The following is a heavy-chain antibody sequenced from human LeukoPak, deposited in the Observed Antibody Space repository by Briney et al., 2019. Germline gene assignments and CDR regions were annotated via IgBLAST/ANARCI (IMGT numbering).Heavy chain of an antibody. V-gene: IGHV3-48*03. CDR2: ISSGGGTI. CDR3: ARDTFDI. Sequence: GGSLRLSCAASGFTFSSYEMNWVRQAPGKGLEWVSYISSGGGTIYYADSVKGRFTISRDNAKNSLYLQMNSLRAEDTALYYCARDTFDIWGQGTMVTVSS. CDR1: GFTFSSYE. J-gene: IGHJ3*02.